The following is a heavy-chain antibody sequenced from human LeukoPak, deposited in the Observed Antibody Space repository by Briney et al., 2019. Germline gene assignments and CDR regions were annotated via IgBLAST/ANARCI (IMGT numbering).Heavy chain of an antibody. CDR2: INPNSGGT. V-gene: IGHV1-2*02. J-gene: IGHJ4*02. D-gene: IGHD2-21*02. CDR1: GYTFTGYY. CDR3: ARDQTGHVVTAILG. Sequence: ASVTVSCKASGYTFTGYYMHWVRQAPGQGLEWMGWINPNSGGTNYAQKFQGRVTMTRDTSISTAYMELSRLRSDDTAVYYCARDQTGHVVTAILGWGQGTLVTVSS.